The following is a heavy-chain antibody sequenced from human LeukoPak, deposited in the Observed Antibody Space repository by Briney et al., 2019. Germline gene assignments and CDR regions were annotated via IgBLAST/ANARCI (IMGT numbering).Heavy chain of an antibody. Sequence: SVKVSCKASGGTFSSYAISWVRQAPGQGLEWMGGIIPIFGTANYAQKFQGRVTITANKSTSTAYMELSSLRSEDTAVYYCARGGYDILTGYPYYFDYWGQGTLVTVSS. V-gene: IGHV1-69*06. CDR1: GGTFSSYA. J-gene: IGHJ4*02. D-gene: IGHD3-9*01. CDR3: ARGGYDILTGYPYYFDY. CDR2: IIPIFGTA.